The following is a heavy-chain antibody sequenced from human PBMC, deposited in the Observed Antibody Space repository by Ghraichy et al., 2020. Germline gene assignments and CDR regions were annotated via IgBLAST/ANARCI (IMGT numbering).Heavy chain of an antibody. Sequence: ASVKVSCKASAYTFTTYGISWVRQAPGQGLEWMGWISAYNGNTNYAQKLQGRLTMTRDTSTTTAYMELRSLRSDDTAVYYCAREDGHLRSSGRLTYWGQGTLVTVSS. D-gene: IGHD1-26*01. V-gene: IGHV1-18*04. J-gene: IGHJ4*02. CDR3: AREDGHLRSSGRLTY. CDR1: AYTFTTYG. CDR2: ISAYNGNT.